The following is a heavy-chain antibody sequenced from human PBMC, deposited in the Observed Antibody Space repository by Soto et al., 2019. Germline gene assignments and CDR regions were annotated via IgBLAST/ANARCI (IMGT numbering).Heavy chain of an antibody. CDR3: ARPKYSSGWYGGYFDY. V-gene: IGHV3-64*01. Sequence: GGSLRLSCAASGFSFSSNWMHWVRQAPGKGLEYVSAISSNGGSTYYANSVKGRFTISRDNSKNTLYLQMGSLRAEDMAVYYCARPKYSSGWYGGYFDYWGQGTLVTVSS. CDR1: GFSFSSNW. J-gene: IGHJ4*02. CDR2: ISSNGGST. D-gene: IGHD6-19*01.